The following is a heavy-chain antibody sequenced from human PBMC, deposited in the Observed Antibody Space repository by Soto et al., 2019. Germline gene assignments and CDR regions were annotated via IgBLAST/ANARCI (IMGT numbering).Heavy chain of an antibody. V-gene: IGHV1-24*01. CDR2: FDPEDGET. Sequence: GASVKVSCKFSGYTLTELSMHCVRQAPGKGLEWMGGFDPEDGETIYAQKFQGRVTMTEDTSTDTAYMELSSLRSEDTAVYYCATDSVAGYYFDYWGQGTLVTVSS. J-gene: IGHJ4*02. D-gene: IGHD6-19*01. CDR3: ATDSVAGYYFDY. CDR1: GYTLTELS.